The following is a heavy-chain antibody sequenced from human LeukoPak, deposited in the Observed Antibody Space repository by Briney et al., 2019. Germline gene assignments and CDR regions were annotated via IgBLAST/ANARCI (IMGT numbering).Heavy chain of an antibody. V-gene: IGHV1-18*01. CDR2: ISAYNGNT. Sequence: ASVKVSCKASGYTFTSYGISWVRQAPGQGLEWMGWISAYNGNTNYAQKLQGRVTMTIDTSTSTAYMELRSLRSDDTAVYYCARAPAEYCSSTSCPYYGMDVWGQGTTVTVSS. CDR1: GYTFTSYG. CDR3: ARAPAEYCSSTSCPYYGMDV. D-gene: IGHD2-2*01. J-gene: IGHJ6*02.